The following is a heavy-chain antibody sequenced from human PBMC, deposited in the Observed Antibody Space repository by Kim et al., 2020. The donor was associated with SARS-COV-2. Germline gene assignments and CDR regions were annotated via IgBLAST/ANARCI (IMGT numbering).Heavy chain of an antibody. CDR3: ARGPLERTVTTLDYYYYGMDV. J-gene: IGHJ6*02. Sequence: SETLSLTCTVSGGSISSGGYYWSWIRQHPGKGLEWIGYIYYSGSTYYNPSLKSRVTISVDTSKNQFSLKLSSVTAADTAVYYCARGPLERTVTTLDYYYYGMDVWGQGTTVTVSS. D-gene: IGHD4-17*01. V-gene: IGHV4-31*03. CDR2: IYYSGST. CDR1: GGSISSGGYY.